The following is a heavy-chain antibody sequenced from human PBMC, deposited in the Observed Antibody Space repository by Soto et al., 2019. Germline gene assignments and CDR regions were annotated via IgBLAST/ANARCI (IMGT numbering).Heavy chain of an antibody. Sequence: GESLKISCQGSGYSFTSYWIGWVRQMPGKGLEWMGIIYPGDSDTRYSPSLQGQVTISADKSISTAYLQWSSLKASDTAMYYCARRYYDNSGYHVFDYWGQGNLVTVSS. D-gene: IGHD3-22*01. J-gene: IGHJ4*02. CDR2: IYPGDSDT. CDR3: ARRYYDNSGYHVFDY. V-gene: IGHV5-51*01. CDR1: GYSFTSYW.